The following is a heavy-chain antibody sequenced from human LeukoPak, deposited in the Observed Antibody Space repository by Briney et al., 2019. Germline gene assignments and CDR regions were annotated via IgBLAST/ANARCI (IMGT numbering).Heavy chain of an antibody. D-gene: IGHD5-18*01. CDR2: IYYGGST. J-gene: IGHJ5*02. CDR1: GGSISSGGYY. CDR3: AREATAHPYNWFDP. Sequence: SETLSLTCTVSGGSISSGGYYWSWIRQHPGKGLEWIGYIYYGGSTYYNPSLKSRVTISVDTSKNQFSLKLSSVTAADTAVYYCAREATAHPYNWFDPWGQGTLVTVSS. V-gene: IGHV4-31*03.